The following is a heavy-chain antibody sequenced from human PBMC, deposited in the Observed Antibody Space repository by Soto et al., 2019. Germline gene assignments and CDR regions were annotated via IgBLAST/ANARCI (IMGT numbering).Heavy chain of an antibody. CDR3: ARQKYNWNEFSDS. J-gene: IGHJ5*01. CDR1: GGSITSDTFY. CDR2: IYYRGST. D-gene: IGHD1-1*01. Sequence: PSETLSLTCSVSGGSITSDTFYWGWVRLPPGKGLEWIGTIYYRGSTYYSPSLKSRSTISVDTSKNQFSLKVTSVTAADTAVYFCARQKYNWNEFSDSWGHGTLVTVSS. V-gene: IGHV4-39*01.